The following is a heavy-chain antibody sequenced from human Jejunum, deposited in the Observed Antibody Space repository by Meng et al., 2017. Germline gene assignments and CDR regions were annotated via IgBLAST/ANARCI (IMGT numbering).Heavy chain of an antibody. V-gene: IGHV3-30*01. Sequence: GESLKISCAASGFTFSNYDMHWVRQAPGKGLEWVAVTSYAATTEFYADSVRGRFTVSRDDSKNTLFLQMNSLRVDDTAVYCCARGRYDKNWYINYWGQGTLVTVSS. CDR1: GFTFSNYD. D-gene: IGHD1-1*01. CDR3: ARGRYDKNWYINY. CDR2: TSYAATTE. J-gene: IGHJ4*02.